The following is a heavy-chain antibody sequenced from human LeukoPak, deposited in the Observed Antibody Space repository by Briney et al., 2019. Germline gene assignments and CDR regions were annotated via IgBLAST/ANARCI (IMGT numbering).Heavy chain of an antibody. CDR3: ARSYGDDFDY. CDR1: GGSFSGYY. Sequence: SETLSLTCAVYGGSFSGYYWGWIRQPPGKGLEWIGSIYYSGNTYYNASLKSQVSISIDTSKNQFSLRLTSVTAADTAVYYCARSYGDDFDYWGQGTLVTVSS. J-gene: IGHJ4*02. D-gene: IGHD4-17*01. V-gene: IGHV4-39*01. CDR2: IYYSGNT.